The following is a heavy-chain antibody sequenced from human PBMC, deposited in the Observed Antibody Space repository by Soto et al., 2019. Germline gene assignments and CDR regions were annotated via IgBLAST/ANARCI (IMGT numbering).Heavy chain of an antibody. CDR3: AKAYKPDAFDI. D-gene: IGHD1-20*01. CDR1: ALTFTSYA. J-gene: IGHJ3*02. V-gene: IGHV3-23*01. CDR2: LLTSGDNT. Sequence: CGSLRLSGAPAALTFTSYAMPWVRPTPGKGLESVSTLLTSGDNTYYVVSVTGRFTIPRDNSKNTLFLQMDSLRAEATAVYHCAKAYKPDAFDIFCPGTMVT.